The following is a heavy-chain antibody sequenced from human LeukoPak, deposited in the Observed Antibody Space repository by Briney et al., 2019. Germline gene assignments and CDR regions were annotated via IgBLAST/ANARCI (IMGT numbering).Heavy chain of an antibody. CDR1: GLSVSRKY. CDR3: ATRPDGGDHPYFDF. CDR2: IYSGGSA. J-gene: IGHJ4*02. Sequence: GGSLRLSCAASGLSVSRKYMSWVRQAPGKGLEWVSVIYSGGSAYYADSVGGRFTISRDNSRNTLYLQMNSLRVEDTAVYYCATRPDGGDHPYFDFWGQGTLVTVSS. V-gene: IGHV3-66*01. D-gene: IGHD5-24*01.